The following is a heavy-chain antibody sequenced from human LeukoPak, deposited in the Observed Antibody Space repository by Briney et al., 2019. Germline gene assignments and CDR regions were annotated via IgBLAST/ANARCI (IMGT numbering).Heavy chain of an antibody. D-gene: IGHD4-17*01. J-gene: IGHJ4*02. V-gene: IGHV3-48*03. Sequence: GGSLRLSCAASGFTFSSYEMNWVRQAPGKGLEWVSYISSSGSTIYYADSVKGRFTISRDNAKNSLYLQMNSLRAEDTAVYHCASVYGDYPYFDYWGQGTLVTVSS. CDR2: ISSSGSTI. CDR3: ASVYGDYPYFDY. CDR1: GFTFSSYE.